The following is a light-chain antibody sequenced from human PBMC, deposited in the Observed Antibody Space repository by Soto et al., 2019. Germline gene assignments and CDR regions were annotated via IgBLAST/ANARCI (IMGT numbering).Light chain of an antibody. CDR1: QSIHTS. Sequence: VLTQSPATLSLSPGERATLSCRASQSIHTSLAWYQQKPGQPPRLVVYDSTLRANGVPDRFGGSRSGTEFTLTINNLAPEDFAVYYCHQRNVWPPITFGQGTRLEI. V-gene: IGKV3-11*01. CDR2: DST. J-gene: IGKJ5*01. CDR3: HQRNVWPPIT.